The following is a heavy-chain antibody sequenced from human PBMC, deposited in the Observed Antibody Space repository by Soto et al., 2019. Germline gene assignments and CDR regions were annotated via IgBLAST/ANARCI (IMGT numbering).Heavy chain of an antibody. V-gene: IGHV4-59*01. D-gene: IGHD3-10*01. CDR1: GGSISSYY. Sequence: QVQLQESGPGLVKPSETLSLTCTVSGGSISSYYWSWIRQPPGKGLEWIGYIYYSGSTDYNPSLKSRVTISVDTSKNQFSLKLSSVTAADTAVYYCARDMRPRYGSGPMDVWGQGTTVTVSS. CDR2: IYYSGST. CDR3: ARDMRPRYGSGPMDV. J-gene: IGHJ6*02.